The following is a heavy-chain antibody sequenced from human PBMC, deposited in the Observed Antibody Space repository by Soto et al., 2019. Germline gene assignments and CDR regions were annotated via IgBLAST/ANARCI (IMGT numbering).Heavy chain of an antibody. Sequence: QLQLQESGPGLVKPSETLSLTCTVSGGSITSSTYYWGWIRQPPGKGLEWIASIYYSGSTYYNPSLKSRVTISVDTSKNQFSLNLSSVTAADTTVYYCARHLQEGPAANNWFDPWGQGTLVTVSS. D-gene: IGHD2-2*01. V-gene: IGHV4-39*01. J-gene: IGHJ5*02. CDR3: ARHLQEGPAANNWFDP. CDR2: IYYSGST. CDR1: GGSITSSTYY.